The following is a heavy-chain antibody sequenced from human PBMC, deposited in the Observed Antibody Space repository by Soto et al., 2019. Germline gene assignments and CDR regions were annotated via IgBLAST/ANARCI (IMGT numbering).Heavy chain of an antibody. V-gene: IGHV1-18*04. CDR2: ISAYSANT. CDR3: ARYYFVSGTYPTMDV. CDR1: GYSVTNYG. J-gene: IGHJ6*02. Sequence: GASVKVSCKAFGYSVTNYGISWVRQAPGQGLEWMGRISAYSANTDYAQKYQGRVTMTTDTSTNTAYMELRSLRSDDTATYFCARYYFVSGTYPTMDVWGQGTTVTVS. D-gene: IGHD3-10*01.